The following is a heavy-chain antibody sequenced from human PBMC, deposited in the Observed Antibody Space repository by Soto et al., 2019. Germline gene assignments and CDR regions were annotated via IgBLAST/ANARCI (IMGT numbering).Heavy chain of an antibody. V-gene: IGHV1-3*01. D-gene: IGHD2-21*01. CDR3: ARGFSCGDGDWFDP. Sequence: QVQLVQSGAEVKKPGASVKVSCKASGYTFTSYAMHWVRQAPGQRLEWMGWINDGNGNTKYSQKFQGRVTITRDTSASTAYMELSSLRSEDTAVYYCARGFSCGDGDWFDPWGQGTLVTVSS. J-gene: IGHJ5*02. CDR1: GYTFTSYA. CDR2: INDGNGNT.